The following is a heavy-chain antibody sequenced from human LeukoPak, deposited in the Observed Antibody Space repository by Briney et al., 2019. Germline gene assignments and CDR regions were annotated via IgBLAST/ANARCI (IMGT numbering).Heavy chain of an antibody. CDR1: GGTFSSYA. J-gene: IGHJ4*02. Sequence: SVKVSCKASGGTFSSYAISWVRQAPGQGLEWMGGVIPIFGTANYAQKFQGRVTITADKSTSTAYMELSSLRSEDTAVYYCARSIAVAGIVPGGFDYWGQGTLVTVSS. CDR2: VIPIFGTA. V-gene: IGHV1-69*06. CDR3: ARSIAVAGIVPGGFDY. D-gene: IGHD6-19*01.